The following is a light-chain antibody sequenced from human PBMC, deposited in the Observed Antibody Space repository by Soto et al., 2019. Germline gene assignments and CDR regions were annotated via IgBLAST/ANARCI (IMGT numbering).Light chain of an antibody. J-gene: IGLJ1*01. V-gene: IGLV1-44*01. CDR1: SSNIGSNT. Sequence: QSVLTQPPSASGTPGQRVTISCSGSSSNIGSNTVNWYQQLPGTAPKLLIYSNNQRPSGVPDRFSGSKSDTSASLAISGLXSEDEADYYCAAWDDSLNGYVFGTGTKVTLL. CDR2: SNN. CDR3: AAWDDSLNGYV.